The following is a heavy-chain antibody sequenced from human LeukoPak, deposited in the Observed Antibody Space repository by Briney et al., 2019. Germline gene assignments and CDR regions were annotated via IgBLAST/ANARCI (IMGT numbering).Heavy chain of an antibody. D-gene: IGHD3-10*01. CDR2: TDTSGNYI. CDR1: GFTFSNYG. CDR3: ARGRSITLLRGVAMSDGFDI. Sequence: PGASLRLSCAASGFTFSNYGMNWVRQAPGKGLEWVSFTDTSGNYIYYGDSVKGRFTISRDNAKNLVFLQMNGLRAEDTAVYYCARGRSITLLRGVAMSDGFDIWGQGAMVAVSS. V-gene: IGHV3-21*01. J-gene: IGHJ3*02.